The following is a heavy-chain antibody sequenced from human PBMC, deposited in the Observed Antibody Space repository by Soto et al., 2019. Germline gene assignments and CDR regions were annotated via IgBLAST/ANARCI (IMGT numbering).Heavy chain of an antibody. J-gene: IGHJ3*02. CDR2: INAGNGNT. D-gene: IGHD4-17*01. CDR3: ARDLLPYGDYPSAFDI. V-gene: IGHV1-3*01. Sequence: GASVKVSCKASGYTFTSYAMHWVRQAPGQRLEWMGWINAGNGNTKYSPKFQGRVTITRDTSASTAYMELSSLRSEDTAVYYCARDLLPYGDYPSAFDIWGQGTMVTVSS. CDR1: GYTFTSYA.